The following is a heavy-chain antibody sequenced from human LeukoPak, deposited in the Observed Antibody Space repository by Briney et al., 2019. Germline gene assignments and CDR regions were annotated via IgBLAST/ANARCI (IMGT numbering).Heavy chain of an antibody. J-gene: IGHJ4*02. CDR1: GFTFSSYS. CDR2: ISSSSTTI. V-gene: IGHV3-48*04. D-gene: IGHD2-21*02. CDR3: ARGDLVVTLEGPIDY. Sequence: GGSLRLSCAASGFTFSSYSMMWVRQAPGKGLEWVSYISSSSTTIHYADSVKGRFTISRDNAKNSLYLQMNSLRAEDTAVYYCARGDLVVTLEGPIDYWGQGTLVTVSS.